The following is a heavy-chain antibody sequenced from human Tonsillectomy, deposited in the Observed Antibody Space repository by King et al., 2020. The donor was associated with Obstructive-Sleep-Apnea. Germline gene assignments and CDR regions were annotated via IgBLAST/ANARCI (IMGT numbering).Heavy chain of an antibody. CDR3: ARVRSVAGINWFDP. Sequence: QLQESGPGLVKTSETLSLTCTVSGGSISSSSYYWGWIRQPPGKGLEWIGSIYYSGSTYYNPSLKSRVTISVDTSKNQFSLKLSSVTAADTAVYYCARVRSVAGINWFDPWGQGTLVTVSS. CDR1: GGSISSSSYY. D-gene: IGHD6-19*01. CDR2: IYYSGST. J-gene: IGHJ5*02. V-gene: IGHV4-39*07.